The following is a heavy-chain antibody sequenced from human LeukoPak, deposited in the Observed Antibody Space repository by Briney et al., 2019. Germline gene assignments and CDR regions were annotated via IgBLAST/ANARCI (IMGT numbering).Heavy chain of an antibody. Sequence: SETLSLTCTVSGGSISSYYWSWIRQPPGKGLEWIGYIYYSGSTNYNPSLKSRVTISVDTSKNQFSLKLSSVTAADTAVYYCARDYGGSSWPLSDYWGQGTLVTVSS. J-gene: IGHJ4*02. CDR1: GGSISSYY. D-gene: IGHD6-13*01. V-gene: IGHV4-59*01. CDR2: IYYSGST. CDR3: ARDYGGSSWPLSDY.